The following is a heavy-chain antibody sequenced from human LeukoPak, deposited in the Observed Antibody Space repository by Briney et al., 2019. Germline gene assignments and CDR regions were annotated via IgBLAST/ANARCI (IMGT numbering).Heavy chain of an antibody. CDR2: VSVSGDRT. Sequence: GGSPRLSCAASGFSFSSYAMSWVRQAPGKGLEWVSGVSVSGDRTYYADSVKGRFTISRDNYKNTLCLQMDSLRAEDTAVYYCANMLRSSNSGFDYWGQGTLVTVYS. CDR1: GFSFSSYA. CDR3: ANMLRSSNSGFDY. D-gene: IGHD3-3*01. V-gene: IGHV3-23*01. J-gene: IGHJ4*02.